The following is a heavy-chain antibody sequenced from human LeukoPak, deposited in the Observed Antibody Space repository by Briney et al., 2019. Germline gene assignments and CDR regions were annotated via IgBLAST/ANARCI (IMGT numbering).Heavy chain of an antibody. CDR3: ARDATGSNFWSGYDAFDI. CDR1: GFTFSTYA. J-gene: IGHJ3*02. CDR2: IRSSSSSI. D-gene: IGHD3-3*01. V-gene: IGHV3-48*01. Sequence: GGSLRLSCAASGFTFSTYAMGWVRQAPGKGLEWVSYIRSSSSSIYYADSVKGRFTISRDNAKNLLYLQMNSLRAEDTAVYYCARDATGSNFWSGYDAFDIWGQGTMVTVSS.